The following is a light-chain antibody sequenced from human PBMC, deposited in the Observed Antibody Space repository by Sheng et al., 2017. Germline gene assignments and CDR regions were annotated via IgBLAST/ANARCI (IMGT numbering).Light chain of an antibody. CDR2: EDI. V-gene: IGLV3-1*01. CDR3: QAWDSNIVV. Sequence: SYELTQPPSVSVSPGQTASIPCSGDELGHNYVSWYQQRPGQSPVLVLYEDIKRPSGIPERFSGSNSGNTATLTISGTQALDEADYYCQAWDSNIVVFGGGTKLTVL. CDR1: ELGHNY. J-gene: IGLJ2*01.